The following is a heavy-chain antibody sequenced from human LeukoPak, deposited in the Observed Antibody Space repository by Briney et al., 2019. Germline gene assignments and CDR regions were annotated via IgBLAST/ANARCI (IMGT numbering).Heavy chain of an antibody. CDR2: ISAYNGNT. D-gene: IGHD3-16*01. CDR3: ARETPTFDYVWGSKEAGAFDI. V-gene: IGHV1-18*01. Sequence: VASVKVSCKASGYTFTSYGISWVRQAPGQGLEWMGWISAYNGNTNYAQKLQGRVTMTTDTSTSTAYMELRSLRSDDTAVYYCARETPTFDYVWGSKEAGAFDIWGQGTMVTVSS. CDR1: GYTFTSYG. J-gene: IGHJ3*02.